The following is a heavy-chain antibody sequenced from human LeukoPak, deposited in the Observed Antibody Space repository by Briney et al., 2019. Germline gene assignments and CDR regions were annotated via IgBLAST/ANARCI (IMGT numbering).Heavy chain of an antibody. D-gene: IGHD6-6*01. CDR1: GGSFSDYF. Sequence: SETLSRTCAIYGGSFSDYFWSWIRQPPGKGLEWIGEINHSGSTNYNPSLKSRVTISVDTSKNQFSLKLSSVTAADTAVYSCARSHSSSSEVSLGYWGQGTLVTVSS. V-gene: IGHV4-34*01. J-gene: IGHJ4*02. CDR3: ARSHSSSSEVSLGY. CDR2: INHSGST.